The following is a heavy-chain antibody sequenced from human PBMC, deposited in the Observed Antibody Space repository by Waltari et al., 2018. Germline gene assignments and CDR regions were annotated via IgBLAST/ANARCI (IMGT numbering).Heavy chain of an antibody. Sequence: QLQLQESGPGLVKPSETLSLTCTVPGGSISSSSYYWGWIRQPPGKGLEWIGRIYYSGTTYYNPSLKSRVTISVDTSKNQFSLKLSSVTAADTAVYYCARSPDYYDSSGYPQGWFDPWGQGTLVTVSS. V-gene: IGHV4-39*07. CDR2: IYYSGTT. D-gene: IGHD3-22*01. J-gene: IGHJ5*02. CDR3: ARSPDYYDSSGYPQGWFDP. CDR1: GGSISSSSYY.